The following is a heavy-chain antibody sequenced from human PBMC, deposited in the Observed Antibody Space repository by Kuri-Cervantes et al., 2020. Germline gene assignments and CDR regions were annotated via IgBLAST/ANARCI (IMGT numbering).Heavy chain of an antibody. CDR1: GFTFSSYG. CDR3: AREKPRGSYDC. J-gene: IGHJ4*02. Sequence: GESLKISCAASGFTFSSYGMHWVRQAPGKGLEWVAVISYDGSNKYYADSVKGRFTISRDNSKNTLYLQMNSLRAEDTAVYYCAREKPRGSYDCWGQGTLVTVSS. V-gene: IGHV3-30*03. CDR2: ISYDGSNK. D-gene: IGHD3-16*01.